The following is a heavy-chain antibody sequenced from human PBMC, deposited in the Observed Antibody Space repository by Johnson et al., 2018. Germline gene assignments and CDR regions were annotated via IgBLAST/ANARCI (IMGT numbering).Heavy chain of an antibody. J-gene: IGHJ6*03. CDR1: GDSARRYF. V-gene: IGHV4-59*02. CDR3: ARGGNHGIWGSYPYHFYYMDV. CDR2: TLCTGTT. Sequence: QVQLQESGPGLVKPSETLSLTCTVSGDSARRYFWNWLRQPPWKGLEWIGYTLCTGTTNYHPPLKSRLTISLDTSKNQFSLKLSSGTAADTAVYYCARGGNHGIWGSYPYHFYYMDVWGKGTTVTVS. D-gene: IGHD3-16*02.